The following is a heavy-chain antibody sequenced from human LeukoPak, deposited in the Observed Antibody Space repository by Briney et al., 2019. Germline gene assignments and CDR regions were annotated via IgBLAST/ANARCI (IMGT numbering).Heavy chain of an antibody. J-gene: IGHJ4*02. D-gene: IGHD6-19*01. CDR3: ASGVLSSGWYYFDY. Sequence: PGGSLRLSCAASGFTFGSYDMHWVRQATGKGLEWVSAIGTAGDIYYPGSVKGRFTISRENAKNTLYLQINSLRAGDTAVYYCASGVLSSGWYYFDYWGQGTLVTVSS. CDR1: GFTFGSYD. CDR2: IGTAGDI. V-gene: IGHV3-13*04.